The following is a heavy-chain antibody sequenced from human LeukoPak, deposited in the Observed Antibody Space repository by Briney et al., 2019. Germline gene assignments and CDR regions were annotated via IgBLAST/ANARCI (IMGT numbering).Heavy chain of an antibody. D-gene: IGHD6-13*01. V-gene: IGHV4-38-2*02. CDR1: GYSISSGYY. J-gene: IGHJ6*03. Sequence: SETLSLTCTVSGYSISSGYYWGWIRQPPGKGLEWIGSIYTSGSTNYNPSLKSRVTMSVDTSKNQFSLKLSSVTAADTAVYYCARDVKQQLASFYYYYYMDVWGKGTTVTISS. CDR3: ARDVKQQLASFYYYYYMDV. CDR2: IYTSGST.